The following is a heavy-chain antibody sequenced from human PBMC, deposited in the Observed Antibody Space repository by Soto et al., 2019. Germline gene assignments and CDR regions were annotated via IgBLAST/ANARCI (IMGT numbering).Heavy chain of an antibody. CDR1: GGSISNYF. D-gene: IGHD3-3*01. J-gene: IGHJ4*02. Sequence: SETLSLTCTVSGGSISNYFCNWIRQPAGKGLEWIGRIDNSGSTNYNPSLKSRITMSADTSRNQFSLKLNSVTAADTAVYYCARGGQDFWSGPFDYWGRGALVTVSS. CDR2: IDNSGST. CDR3: ARGGQDFWSGPFDY. V-gene: IGHV4-4*07.